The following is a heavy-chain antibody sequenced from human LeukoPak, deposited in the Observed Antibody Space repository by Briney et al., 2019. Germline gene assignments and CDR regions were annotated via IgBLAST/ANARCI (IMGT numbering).Heavy chain of an antibody. J-gene: IGHJ4*02. V-gene: IGHV4-59*01. CDR2: IYYSGST. CDR1: GVSISNDY. Sequence: SETLSLTCTVSGVSISNDYWSWIRQPPGKGLEWIGYIYYSGSTDYNPSLKSRVIISVDTSKNQFSLKVNSVTAADTAVYYCAQSDYGGNFDYWGQGTLVTVSS. CDR3: AQSDYGGNFDY. D-gene: IGHD4-23*01.